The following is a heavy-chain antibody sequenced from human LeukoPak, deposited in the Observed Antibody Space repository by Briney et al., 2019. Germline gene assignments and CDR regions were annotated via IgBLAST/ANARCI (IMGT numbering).Heavy chain of an antibody. CDR2: IYHSGST. J-gene: IGHJ4*02. CDR1: GGSISSGGYY. Sequence: SQTLSLTCTVSGGSISSGGYYWSWIRQPPGKGLEWIGYIYHSGSTYYNPSLKNRVTISVDTSRNQFSLKLNSVTAADTAVYYCARDSRGGGPDFDYWGQGTLVTVSS. D-gene: IGHD3-16*01. V-gene: IGHV4-30-2*01. CDR3: ARDSRGGGPDFDY.